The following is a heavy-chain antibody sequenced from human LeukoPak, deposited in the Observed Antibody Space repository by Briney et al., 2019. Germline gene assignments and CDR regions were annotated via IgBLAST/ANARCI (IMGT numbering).Heavy chain of an antibody. CDR1: GYTFTGYY. D-gene: IGHD6-19*01. J-gene: IGHJ4*02. CDR3: ARIIAVAGTNFDY. V-gene: IGHV1-2*02. CDR2: INPNGGGT. Sequence: ASVKVSCKASGYTFTGYYMHWVRQAPGQGLEWMGWINPNGGGTNYAQKFQGRVTMTRDTSISTAYMELSGLRSDDTAVYYCARIIAVAGTNFDYWGQGTLVTVSS.